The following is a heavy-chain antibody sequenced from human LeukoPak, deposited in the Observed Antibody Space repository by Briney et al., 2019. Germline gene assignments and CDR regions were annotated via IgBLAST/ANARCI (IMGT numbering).Heavy chain of an antibody. CDR2: IWYDGSNK. CDR3: ARGDGSSWPHYGMDV. Sequence: GGSLRLSCAASGFTFSSYGMHWVRQAPGKGLEWVAVIWYDGSNKYYADSVKGRFTISRDNSKNTLYLQMNSLRAEDTAVYYCARGDGSSWPHYGMDVWGQGTTVTVSS. J-gene: IGHJ6*02. CDR1: GFTFSSYG. D-gene: IGHD6-13*01. V-gene: IGHV3-33*01.